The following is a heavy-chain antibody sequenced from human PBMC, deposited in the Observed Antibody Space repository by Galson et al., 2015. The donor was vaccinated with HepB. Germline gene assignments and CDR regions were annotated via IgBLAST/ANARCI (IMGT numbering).Heavy chain of an antibody. CDR3: AQHYGDYVNSIGL. Sequence: SLRLSCAASGFTFSSYAMSWVRQAPGKGLEWVSAISGSGGSTYYADSVKGRFTISRDNSRKTLYLQMDTVRAEDTALYYCAQHYGDYVNSIGLWGQGTLVTVSS. V-gene: IGHV3-23*01. CDR2: ISGSGGST. J-gene: IGHJ5*02. CDR1: GFTFSSYA. D-gene: IGHD4-17*01.